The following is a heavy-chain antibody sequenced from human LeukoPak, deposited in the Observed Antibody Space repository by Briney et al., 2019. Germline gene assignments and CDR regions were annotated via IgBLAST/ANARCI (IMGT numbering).Heavy chain of an antibody. CDR1: GFTFSNYA. V-gene: IGHV3-30*03. CDR2: IPFDGSNK. J-gene: IGHJ6*02. CDR3: ARDSPTYYYAMDV. Sequence: GGSLRLSCAASGFTFSNYAMHWVRQAPGKGLEWVAVIPFDGSNKHYADSVMGRFTISRDNSKNTLYLQMNSLRAGDTAVYYCARDSPTYYYAMDVWGRGTTVTVSS.